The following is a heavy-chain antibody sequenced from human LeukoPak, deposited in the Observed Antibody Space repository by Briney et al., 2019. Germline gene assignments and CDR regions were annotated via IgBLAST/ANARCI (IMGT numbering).Heavy chain of an antibody. CDR3: ARGEGGIAAAGTDC. CDR1: GFIVSSNY. Sequence: GGSLRLSCAVSGFIVSSNYMSWVRQAPGKGPEWVSVIYSGGDTYYADSVKGRFTVSRDNSKNTLYLQMNSLRAEDTAMYYCARGEGGIAAAGTDCWGQGTLVTVSS. CDR2: IYSGGDT. V-gene: IGHV3-53*01. D-gene: IGHD6-13*01. J-gene: IGHJ4*02.